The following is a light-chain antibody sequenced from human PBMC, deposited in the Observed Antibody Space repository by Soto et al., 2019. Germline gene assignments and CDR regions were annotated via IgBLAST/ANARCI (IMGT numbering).Light chain of an antibody. Sequence: QLVLTQPPSVSGAPGQRVTISCTGSSSNIGAGYDVQWYQQLPGAAPKLLIFGNSNRPSGVPDRFSGSRSGTSASLAITGLQAEDEADYFCQPYDISLSVSVIFGGGTQLTVL. CDR1: SSNIGAGYD. V-gene: IGLV1-40*01. CDR2: GNS. CDR3: QPYDISLSVSVI. J-gene: IGLJ2*01.